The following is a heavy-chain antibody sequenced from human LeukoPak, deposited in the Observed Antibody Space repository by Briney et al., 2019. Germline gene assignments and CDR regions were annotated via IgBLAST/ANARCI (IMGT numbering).Heavy chain of an antibody. V-gene: IGHV1-46*01. CDR3: ARDWSSPDY. J-gene: IGHJ4*02. CDR1: GYTFTSYY. CDR2: INPGGGST. D-gene: IGHD3-3*01. Sequence: ASVKVSCKASGYTFTSYYMHWVRQAPGQGLEWMGIINPGGGSTTYAQKFQGRVTMTRDMSTSTAYMELSSLRSEDTAVYYCARDWSSPDYWGQGTLVTVSS.